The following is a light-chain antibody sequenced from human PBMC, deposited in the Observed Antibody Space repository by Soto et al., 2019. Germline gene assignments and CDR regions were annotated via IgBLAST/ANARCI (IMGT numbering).Light chain of an antibody. CDR2: EVS. J-gene: IGLJ1*01. V-gene: IGLV2-8*01. CDR1: SSDVGGYNY. Sequence: QSVLTQPPSASGSPGQSVTISCTGTSSDVGGYNYVSWYQQHPGKAPKLMIYEVSKRPSGVPDRFSGSKSGNTASLTVSGLQAEDEADYYCSSNESSNNFNYVFGTGTKVTV. CDR3: SSNESSNNFNYV.